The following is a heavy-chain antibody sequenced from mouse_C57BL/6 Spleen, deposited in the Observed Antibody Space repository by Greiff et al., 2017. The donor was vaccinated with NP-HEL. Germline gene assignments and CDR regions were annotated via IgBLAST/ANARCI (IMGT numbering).Heavy chain of an antibody. CDR3: ARADYYGSPAWFAY. CDR1: GYSITSGYY. V-gene: IGHV3-6*01. J-gene: IGHJ3*01. CDR2: ISYDGSN. Sequence: VQLKESGPGLVKPSQSLSLTCSVTGYSITSGYYWNWIRQFPGNKLEWMGYISYDGSNNYNPSLKNRISITRDTSKNQFFLKLNSVTTEDTATYYCARADYYGSPAWFAYWGQGTLVTVSA. D-gene: IGHD1-1*01.